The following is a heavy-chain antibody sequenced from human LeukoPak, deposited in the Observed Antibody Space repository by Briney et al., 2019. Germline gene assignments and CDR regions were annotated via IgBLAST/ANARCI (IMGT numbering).Heavy chain of an antibody. D-gene: IGHD3-22*01. CDR3: ARGPLTLYYDSSVGEN. J-gene: IGHJ4*02. CDR2: IYYSGST. Sequence: SETLSLTCTVSGGSISSYYWSWIRQPPGKGPEWIGYIYYSGSTNYNPSLKSRVTISVDTSRNQFSLKLSSVTAADTAVYYCARGPLTLYYDSSVGENWGQGTLVTVSS. V-gene: IGHV4-59*01. CDR1: GGSISSYY.